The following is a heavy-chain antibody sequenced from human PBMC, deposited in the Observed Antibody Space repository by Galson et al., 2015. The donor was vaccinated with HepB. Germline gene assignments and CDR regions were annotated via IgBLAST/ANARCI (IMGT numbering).Heavy chain of an antibody. CDR3: TRDNTVNFYYYYYMDV. CDR2: VRSKAYGGTT. CDR1: GFTFGDYA. Sequence: SLSLSCAASGFTFGDYAMSWFRQAPGKGLEWVGFVRSKAYGGTTEYAASVKGRFTISRDDSKSIAYLQMNSLKTEDTAVYYCTRDNTVNFYYYYYMDVWGKGTTVTVSS. V-gene: IGHV3-49*03. D-gene: IGHD4-17*01. J-gene: IGHJ6*03.